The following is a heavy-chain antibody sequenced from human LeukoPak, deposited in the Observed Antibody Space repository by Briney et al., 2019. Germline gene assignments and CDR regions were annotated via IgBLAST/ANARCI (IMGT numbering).Heavy chain of an antibody. CDR2: ISYDGDTT. J-gene: IGHJ5*02. CDR1: GFTFSRYA. CDR3: ARGWELDP. V-gene: IGHV3-30*03. Sequence: PGGSLRLSCAASGFTFSRYAMHWARQAPGKGLEWVTFISYDGDTTYYADSVKGRFTISRDNSKSTVYLQMNSLRGEDTAVYYCARGWELDPWGQGTLVTVSS. D-gene: IGHD1-26*01.